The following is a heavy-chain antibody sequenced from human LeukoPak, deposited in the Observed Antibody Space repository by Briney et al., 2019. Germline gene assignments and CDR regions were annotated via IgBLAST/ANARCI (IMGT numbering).Heavy chain of an antibody. Sequence: SVKVSCXASGGTFSSYAISWVRQAPGQGLEWMGGIISIFGTANYAQKFQGRVTITADESTSTAYMELSSLRSEDTAVYYCATLVPAARWFDPWGQGTLVTVSS. J-gene: IGHJ5*02. CDR3: ATLVPAARWFDP. CDR2: IISIFGTA. V-gene: IGHV1-69*13. D-gene: IGHD2-2*01. CDR1: GGTFSSYA.